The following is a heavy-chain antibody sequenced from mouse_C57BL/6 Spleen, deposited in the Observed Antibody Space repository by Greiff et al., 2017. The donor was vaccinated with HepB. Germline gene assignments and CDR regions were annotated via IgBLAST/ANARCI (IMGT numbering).Heavy chain of an antibody. V-gene: IGHV1-72*01. J-gene: IGHJ2*01. CDR1: GYTFTSYW. Sequence: QVQLQQPGAELVKPGASVKLSCKASGYTFTSYWMHWVKQRPGRGLEWIGRSDPNRGGTKYNEKFKSKATLTVDKPSSTAYMQLSSLTSEDSAVYYCARSGSGSFDYWGQGTTLTVSS. CDR2: SDPNRGGT. CDR3: ARSGSGSFDY. D-gene: IGHD3-1*01.